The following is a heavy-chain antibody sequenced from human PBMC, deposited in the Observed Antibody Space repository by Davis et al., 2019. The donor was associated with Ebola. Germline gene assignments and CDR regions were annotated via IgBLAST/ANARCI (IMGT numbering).Heavy chain of an antibody. CDR1: GFTFSSYS. V-gene: IGHV3-21*04. CDR3: ARGGWLQFSHYFDY. J-gene: IGHJ4*02. Sequence: GESLKISCAASGFTFSSYSMNWVRQAPGKGLEWVSSISSSSSYIYYADSVKGRFTISRDNAKNSLYLQMNSLRAEDTAVYYCARGGWLQFSHYFDYWGQGTLVTVSS. D-gene: IGHD5-24*01. CDR2: ISSSSSYI.